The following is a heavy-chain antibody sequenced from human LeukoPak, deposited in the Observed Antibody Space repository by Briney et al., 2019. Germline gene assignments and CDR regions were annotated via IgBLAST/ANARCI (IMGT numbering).Heavy chain of an antibody. V-gene: IGHV3-23*01. J-gene: IGHJ3*02. CDR1: GFTFSTYA. D-gene: IGHD3-22*01. CDR3: AKRVIVVFADAFDI. CDR2: FSNSGET. Sequence: QTGGSLRLSCAASGFTFSTYAMAWVRQAPGKGLEWVSAFSNSGETHYADSVKGRFTISRDNSKNTLYLQMNSLRAEDTAVYYCAKRVIVVFADAFDIWGQGTMVTVSS.